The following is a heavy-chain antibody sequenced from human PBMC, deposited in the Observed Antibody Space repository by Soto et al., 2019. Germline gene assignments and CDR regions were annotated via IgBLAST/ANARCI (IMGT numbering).Heavy chain of an antibody. J-gene: IGHJ6*02. CDR1: GYTFTRYA. D-gene: IGHD6-13*01. CDR2: INAGNGNT. CDR3: ASSNIVAAPYGMDV. Sequence: QVQLVQSGAEVKKPGASVKVSCKASGYTFTRYAMHWVRQAPGQRLEWMGWINAGNGNTKYSQKFQGRVTITRDISASTAYMELSSLRSEDTAVYYCASSNIVAAPYGMDVWGQGTTVTVSS. V-gene: IGHV1-3*01.